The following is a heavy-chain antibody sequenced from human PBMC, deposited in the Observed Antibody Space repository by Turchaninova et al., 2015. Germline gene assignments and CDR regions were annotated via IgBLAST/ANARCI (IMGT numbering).Heavy chain of an antibody. CDR3: ARDLWSSSRALDY. CDR2: IYYSGST. D-gene: IGHD2-21*01. CDR1: GVSVSSASSY. V-gene: IGHV4-61*01. Sequence: QVQLQESRPRLVKPSATLSLTCTVSGVSVSSASSYWSWIRQPPGKGLEWIGYIYYSGSTNYNPSLKSRVTISVDTSKNQFSLKLSSVTAADTAVYYCARDLWSSSRALDYWGQGTLVTVSS. J-gene: IGHJ4*02.